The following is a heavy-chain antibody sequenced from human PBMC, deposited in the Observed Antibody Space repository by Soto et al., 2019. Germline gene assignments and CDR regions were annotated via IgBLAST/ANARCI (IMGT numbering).Heavy chain of an antibody. Sequence: ASVKVSCKVSGYTLTELSMHWVRQAPGKGLEWMGGFDPEDGETIYAQKFQGRVTMTEDTSTDTAYMELSSLRSEDTAVYYCATSLLMGYGVAPAFDPWGQGSLVTVCS. CDR2: FDPEDGET. CDR3: ATSLLMGYGVAPAFDP. D-gene: IGHD2-8*01. J-gene: IGHJ5*02. V-gene: IGHV1-24*01. CDR1: GYTLTELS.